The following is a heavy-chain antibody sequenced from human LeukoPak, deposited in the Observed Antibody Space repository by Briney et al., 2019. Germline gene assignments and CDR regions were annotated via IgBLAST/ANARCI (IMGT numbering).Heavy chain of an antibody. J-gene: IGHJ4*02. Sequence: GGSLRLSCAASGFTFSSYWMSWVRQAPGKGLEWVAKIKPDGSEKYYVDSVKGRFTISRDNAKNSLYQQMNSLRAEDTAVYYCARVFTRAYCGGDCYWDWGQGTLVTVSS. CDR2: IKPDGSEK. CDR1: GFTFSSYW. V-gene: IGHV3-7*01. CDR3: ARVFTRAYCGGDCYWD. D-gene: IGHD2-21*02.